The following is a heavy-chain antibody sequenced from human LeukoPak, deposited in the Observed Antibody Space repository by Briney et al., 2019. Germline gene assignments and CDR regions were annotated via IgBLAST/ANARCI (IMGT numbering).Heavy chain of an antibody. CDR1: GGSISSGGYS. V-gene: IGHV4-30-2*01. Sequence: SQTLSLTCAVSGGSISSGGYSWSWIRQPPGKGLEWIGYIYHSGSTYYNPSLKSRVTISVDRSKNQFSLKLGSVTAADTAVYYCAAMVRGVVDYWGQGTLVTVSS. CDR3: AAMVRGVVDY. D-gene: IGHD3-10*01. J-gene: IGHJ4*02. CDR2: IYHSGST.